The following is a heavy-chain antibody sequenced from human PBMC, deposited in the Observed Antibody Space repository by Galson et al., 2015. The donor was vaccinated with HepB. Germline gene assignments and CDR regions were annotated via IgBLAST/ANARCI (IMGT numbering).Heavy chain of an antibody. V-gene: IGHV3-7*03. CDR2: IKQDGSEK. D-gene: IGHD6-19*01. CDR1: GFTFSSYW. J-gene: IGHJ4*02. Sequence: SLRLSCAASGFTFSSYWMSWVRQAPGKGLEWVANIKQDGSEKYYVDSVKGRFTISRDNAKNSLYLQMNSLRAEDTAVYYCARGGPVGYSSGWPFDYWGQGTLVTVSS. CDR3: ARGGPVGYSSGWPFDY.